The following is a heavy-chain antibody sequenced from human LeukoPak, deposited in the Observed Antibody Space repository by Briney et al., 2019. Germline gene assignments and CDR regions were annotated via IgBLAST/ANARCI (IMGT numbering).Heavy chain of an antibody. V-gene: IGHV4-4*02. J-gene: IGHJ5*02. Sequence: GSTNYNPSLKSRVTISVDRSKNQFSLKLSSVTAADTAVYYCARGKRFSATFNWFDPWGQGTLVTVSS. CDR2: GST. CDR3: ARGKRFSATFNWFDP. D-gene: IGHD3-3*01.